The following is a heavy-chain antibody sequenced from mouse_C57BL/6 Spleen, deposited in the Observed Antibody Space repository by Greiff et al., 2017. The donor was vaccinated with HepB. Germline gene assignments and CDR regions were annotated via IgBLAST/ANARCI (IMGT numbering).Heavy chain of an antibody. CDR3: ANHYYGSSYWYFDV. J-gene: IGHJ1*03. CDR1: GYAFSSSW. V-gene: IGHV1-82*01. Sequence: QVHVKQSGPELVKPGASVKISCKASGYAFSSSWMNWVKQRPGKGLEWIGRIYPGDGDTNYNGKFKGKATLTADKSSSTAYMQLSSLTSEDSAVYFCANHYYGSSYWYFDVWGTGTTVTVSS. CDR2: IYPGDGDT. D-gene: IGHD1-1*01.